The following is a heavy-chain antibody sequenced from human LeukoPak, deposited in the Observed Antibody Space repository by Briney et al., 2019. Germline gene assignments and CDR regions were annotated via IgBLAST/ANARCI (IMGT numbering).Heavy chain of an antibody. V-gene: IGHV1-69*13. CDR3: VKDRGNHVTDY. Sequence: SVKVSCKASGGTFSSYAISWVRQAPGQGLEWMGGIIPIFGTANYAQKFQGRVTITADESTSTAYMELSSLRSEDTAVYYCVKDRGNHVTDYWGQGTLVTVSS. D-gene: IGHD1-14*01. CDR1: GGTFSSYA. CDR2: IIPIFGTA. J-gene: IGHJ4*02.